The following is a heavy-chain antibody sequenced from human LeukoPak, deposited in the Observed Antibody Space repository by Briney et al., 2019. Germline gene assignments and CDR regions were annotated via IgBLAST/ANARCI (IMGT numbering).Heavy chain of an antibody. Sequence: ASETLSLTCTVSGGSISSSSYYWGWIRQPPGNGLEWIGSIYYSGSTYYNPSLKSRVTISVDTSKNQFSLKLSSVTAADTAVYYCARHVGVGYYDSSGYPNWFDYWGQGTLVTVSS. CDR2: IYYSGST. J-gene: IGHJ4*02. V-gene: IGHV4-39*01. CDR1: GGSISSSSYY. CDR3: ARHVGVGYYDSSGYPNWFDY. D-gene: IGHD3-22*01.